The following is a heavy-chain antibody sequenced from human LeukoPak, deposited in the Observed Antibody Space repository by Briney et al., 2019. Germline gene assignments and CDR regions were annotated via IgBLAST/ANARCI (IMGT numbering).Heavy chain of an antibody. Sequence: SVKVSCKASGSTFSSYAISWVRQAPGQGLEWMGGIIPIFGTANYAQKFQGRVTITADESTSTAYMELSSLRSEDTAVYYCARDPEGYSSSWYGEYFQHWGQGTLVIVSS. D-gene: IGHD6-13*01. V-gene: IGHV1-69*13. CDR3: ARDPEGYSSSWYGEYFQH. J-gene: IGHJ1*01. CDR2: IIPIFGTA. CDR1: GSTFSSYA.